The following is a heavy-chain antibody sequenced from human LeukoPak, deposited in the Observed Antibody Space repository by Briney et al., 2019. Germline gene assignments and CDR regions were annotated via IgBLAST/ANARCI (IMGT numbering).Heavy chain of an antibody. CDR3: AKVILEWSYYYGMDV. CDR1: GFTFSSYG. D-gene: IGHD3-3*01. CDR2: ISYDGSNK. Sequence: GGSLRLSCAASGFTFSSYGMHWVRQAPGKGLEWVAVISYDGSNKYYADSVKGRFTISRDNSKNTLYLQMNSLRAEDTAVYYCAKVILEWSYYYGMDVWGQGTTVTVSS. V-gene: IGHV3-30*18. J-gene: IGHJ6*02.